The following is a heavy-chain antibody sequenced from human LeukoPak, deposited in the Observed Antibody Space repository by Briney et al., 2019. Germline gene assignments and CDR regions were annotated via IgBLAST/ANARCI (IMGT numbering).Heavy chain of an antibody. CDR3: ARSLSVTTGGYFDY. CDR2: INHSGST. Sequence: PSETLSLTCAVYGGSFSGCYWSWIRQPPGKGLEWIGEINHSGSTNYNPSLKSRVTISVDTSKNQFSLKLSSVTAADTAVYYCARSLSVTTGGYFDYWGQGTLVTVSS. V-gene: IGHV4-34*01. D-gene: IGHD4-17*01. CDR1: GGSFSGCY. J-gene: IGHJ4*02.